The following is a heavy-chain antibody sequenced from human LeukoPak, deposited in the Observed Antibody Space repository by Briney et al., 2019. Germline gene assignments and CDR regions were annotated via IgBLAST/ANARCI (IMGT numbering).Heavy chain of an antibody. CDR2: VNPSGGGT. J-gene: IGHJ4*02. CDR1: GYTFTSYY. V-gene: IGHV1-46*01. Sequence: ASVKVSCKASGYTFTSYYIHWVRQAPGQGLGWMGIVNPSGGGTTYAQKFQGRVTMTRDTSASTVYMELSSLRSEDTAVYYCAREGGGGSWYRGFDYWGQGALVTVSS. D-gene: IGHD2-15*01. CDR3: AREGGGGSWYRGFDY.